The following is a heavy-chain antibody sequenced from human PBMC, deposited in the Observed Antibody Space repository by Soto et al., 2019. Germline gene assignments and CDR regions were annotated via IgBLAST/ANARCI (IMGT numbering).Heavy chain of an antibody. J-gene: IGHJ6*03. CDR1: GFTFSSYG. V-gene: IGHV3-33*01. D-gene: IGHD2-15*01. Sequence: GGSLRLSCAASGFTFSSYGMHWVRQAPGKGLEWVAVIWYDGSNKYYADSVKGRFTISRDNSKNTLYLQMNSLRAEDTAVYYCARAEGYCSGGSCYPGDYYYYMDVWGKGTTVTVSS. CDR3: ARAEGYCSGGSCYPGDYYYYMDV. CDR2: IWYDGSNK.